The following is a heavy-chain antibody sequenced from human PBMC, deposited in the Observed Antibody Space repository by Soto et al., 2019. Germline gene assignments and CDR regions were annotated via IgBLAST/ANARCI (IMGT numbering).Heavy chain of an antibody. CDR2: MYYSGST. CDR1: GDSISSSSSHY. V-gene: IGHV4-39*01. J-gene: IGHJ6*03. D-gene: IGHD3-3*01. Sequence: QVQLRESGPGLVKPLETLSLSCAVSGDSISSSSSHYWGWIRQPPGKGLEWIANMYYSGSTYYNPSLKSRVTISLETAENQVSLKLASVTAADTAVYYCARIKIVGVLTYYMDVWGEGTTVTVSS. CDR3: ARIKIVGVLTYYMDV.